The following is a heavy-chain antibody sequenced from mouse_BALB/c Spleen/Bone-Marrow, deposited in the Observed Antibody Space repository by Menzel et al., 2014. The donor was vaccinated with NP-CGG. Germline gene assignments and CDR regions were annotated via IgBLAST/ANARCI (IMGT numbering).Heavy chain of an antibody. D-gene: IGHD2-1*01. CDR1: GDSITSGY. CDR3: ARSGGNYDYFDY. J-gene: IGHJ2*01. V-gene: IGHV3-8*02. CDR2: ISYSGST. Sequence: VQLKDSGPSLVKPSQTLSLTCSVTGDSITSGYWNWIRKFPGNKLEYMGYISYSGSTYYNPSLKSRMSITRDTSKNQYYLQLNSVTTEDTATYYCARSGGNYDYFDYWGQGTTLTVSS.